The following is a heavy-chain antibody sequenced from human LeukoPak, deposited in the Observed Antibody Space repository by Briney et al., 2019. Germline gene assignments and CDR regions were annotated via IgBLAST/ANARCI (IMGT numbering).Heavy chain of an antibody. CDR1: GFTFSSYS. V-gene: IGHV3-21*01. J-gene: IGHJ4*02. D-gene: IGHD2-2*01. CDR2: ISSSSSYI. CDR3: ARDEATIVVVPAAHDY. Sequence: GGSLRLSCAASGFTFSSYSMNWVRQAPEKGLEWVSSISSSSSYIYYADSVKGRFTISRDNAKNSLYLQMNSLRAEDTAVYYCARDEATIVVVPAAHDYWGQGTLVTVSS.